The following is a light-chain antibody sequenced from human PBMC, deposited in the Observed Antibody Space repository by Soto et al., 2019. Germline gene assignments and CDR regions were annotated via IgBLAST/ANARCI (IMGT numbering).Light chain of an antibody. Sequence: EILVTQSPATQSVSPGERATLSCRASQSVSSYLAWYQQKPGQAPRLLIYDASNRATGIPDRFSGSGSGTDFTPTICRVDPEAFAVYYCQQYNDWPRTFGQGTRLEIK. CDR3: QQYNDWPRT. J-gene: IGKJ5*01. V-gene: IGKV3-11*01. CDR1: QSVSSY. CDR2: DAS.